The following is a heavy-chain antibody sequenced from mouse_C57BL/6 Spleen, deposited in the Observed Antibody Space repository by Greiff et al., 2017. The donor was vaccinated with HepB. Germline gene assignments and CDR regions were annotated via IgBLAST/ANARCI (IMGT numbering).Heavy chain of an antibody. CDR2: INPYNGGT. J-gene: IGHJ2*01. CDR3: AREGDYWDY. CDR1: GYTFTDYY. V-gene: IGHV1-19*01. Sequence: EVQLQQSGPVLVKPGASVKMSCKASGYTFTDYYMNWVKQSHGKSLEWIGVINPYNGGTSYNQKFKGKATLTVDKSSSTAYMELNSLTSEDSAVYYCAREGDYWDYWGQGTTLTVAS. D-gene: IGHD1-1*01.